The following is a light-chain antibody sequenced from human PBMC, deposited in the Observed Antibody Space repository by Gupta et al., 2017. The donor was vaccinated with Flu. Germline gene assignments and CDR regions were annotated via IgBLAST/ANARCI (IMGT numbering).Light chain of an antibody. CDR2: GEN. Sequence: SSELTQDPAVSVALGPPVRISCQGGSLRNFHANWYQQRPGQAPILVVFGENNRPSGIPDRFSGSTSGDTASLTITGAQPEDAADYYCSSRDSSTNQLIFGGGTKLTVL. CDR3: SSRDSSTNQLI. CDR1: SLRNFH. V-gene: IGLV3-19*01. J-gene: IGLJ2*01.